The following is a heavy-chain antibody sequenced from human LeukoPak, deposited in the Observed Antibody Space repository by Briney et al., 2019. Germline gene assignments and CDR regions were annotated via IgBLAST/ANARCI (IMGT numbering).Heavy chain of an antibody. CDR1: GFTFSSYS. Sequence: GGSLRLSCAASGFTFSSYSMNWVRQAPGKGLEWVSYISSSSSTISYADSVKGRFTISRDNAKNSLYLQMNSLRAEDTAVYYCARAGAVLWFGELFGFFDYWGQGTLVTVSS. V-gene: IGHV3-48*01. CDR2: ISSSSSTI. D-gene: IGHD3-10*01. CDR3: ARAGAVLWFGELFGFFDY. J-gene: IGHJ4*02.